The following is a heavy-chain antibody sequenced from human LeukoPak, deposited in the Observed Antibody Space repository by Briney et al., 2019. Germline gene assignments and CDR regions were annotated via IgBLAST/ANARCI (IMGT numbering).Heavy chain of an antibody. D-gene: IGHD4-23*01. CDR3: ASARWDF. CDR2: IYTSGST. CDR1: GGSISSGSYY. Sequence: SQTLSLTCTVSGGSISSGSYYWSWIRQPAGKGLEWIGRIYTSGSTNYNPSLKSRVTISVDTSKNQFSLKLSSVTAADTAVYYCASARWDFWGQGTLVTVSS. V-gene: IGHV4-61*02. J-gene: IGHJ4*02.